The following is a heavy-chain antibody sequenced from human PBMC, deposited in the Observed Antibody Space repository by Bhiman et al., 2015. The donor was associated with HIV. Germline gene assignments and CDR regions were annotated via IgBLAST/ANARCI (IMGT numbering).Heavy chain of an antibody. CDR3: TTAPRITIFGVVDY. Sequence: EVQLVESGGGLVKPGGSLRLSCAASGFTFSNAWMSWVRQAPGKGLEWVGRIKSKTDGGTTDYAAPVKGRFTISRDDSKNTLYLQMNSLKTEDTAVYYCTTAPRITIFGVVDYWGQGTLVTVSS. CDR1: GFTFSNAW. CDR2: IKSKTDGGTT. J-gene: IGHJ4*02. D-gene: IGHD3-3*01. V-gene: IGHV3-15*01.